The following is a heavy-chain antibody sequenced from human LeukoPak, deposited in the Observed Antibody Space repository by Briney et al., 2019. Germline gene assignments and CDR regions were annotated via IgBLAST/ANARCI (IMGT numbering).Heavy chain of an antibody. CDR1: GFTFSSYA. V-gene: IGHV3-30-3*01. Sequence: GGSLRLSCAASGFTFSSYAMHWVRQAPGKGLEWVAVISYDGSNKYYADSVKGRFTISRDNSKNTLYLQMNSLRAEDTAVYYCARGRIAVAGFDYWGQGTLVTVSS. CDR3: ARGRIAVAGFDY. CDR2: ISYDGSNK. D-gene: IGHD6-19*01. J-gene: IGHJ4*02.